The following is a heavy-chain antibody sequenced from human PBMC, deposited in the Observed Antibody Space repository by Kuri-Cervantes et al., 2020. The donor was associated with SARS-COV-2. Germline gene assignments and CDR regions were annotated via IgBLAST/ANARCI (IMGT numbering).Heavy chain of an antibody. J-gene: IGHJ6*03. Sequence: SETLSLTCAVSGGSFSGYSWTWIRQSPGKGLEWIGEINHSGSTNYNPSLKSRVTISVATSKNQISLKLSSVTAADTAVYYCARRLWSGYSLRYSHYMDVWGKGTTVTVSS. V-gene: IGHV4-34*01. D-gene: IGHD3-3*01. CDR2: INHSGST. CDR1: GGSFSGYS. CDR3: ARRLWSGYSLRYSHYMDV.